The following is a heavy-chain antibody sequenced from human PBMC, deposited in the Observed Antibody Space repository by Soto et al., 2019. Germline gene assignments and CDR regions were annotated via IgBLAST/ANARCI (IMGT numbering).Heavy chain of an antibody. Sequence: GGSLRLSCAASGFTFSTYSMDWVRQAPGKGLEWVSSITSSSTYIYYADSVKGRFTISRDNAKNSLYLQMNSLRAEDTAVYYCARSEPPYNWFDPWGQGTLVTVSS. V-gene: IGHV3-21*01. J-gene: IGHJ5*02. CDR1: GFTFSTYS. CDR3: ARSEPPYNWFDP. CDR2: ITSSSTYI.